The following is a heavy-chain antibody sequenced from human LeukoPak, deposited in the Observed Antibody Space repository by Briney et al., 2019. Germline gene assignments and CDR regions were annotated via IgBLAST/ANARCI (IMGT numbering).Heavy chain of an antibody. D-gene: IGHD6-13*01. CDR1: GGSFSGYY. J-gene: IGHJ5*02. CDR2: INHSGST. CDR3: ARGGVAAAGSENRFDP. V-gene: IGHV4-34*01. Sequence: TSETLSLTCAVYGGSFSGYYWSWIRQPPGKGLEWIGEINHSGSTNYNPSLKSRVTISVDTSKNQFSLKLSSVTAADTAVYYCARGGVAAAGSENRFDPWGQGTLVTVSS.